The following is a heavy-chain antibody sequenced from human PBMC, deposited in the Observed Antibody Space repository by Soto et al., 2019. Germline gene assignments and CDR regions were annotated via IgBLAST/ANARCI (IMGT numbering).Heavy chain of an antibody. D-gene: IGHD3-22*01. Sequence: SETLSLTCTVSGGSISSGGYYWSWIRQHPGKGLEWIGYIYYSGSTYYNPSLKSRVTISVDTSKNQFSLKLSSVTAADTAVYYCAREKGNDSSGYYYSYYGMDVWGQGTTVTVSS. V-gene: IGHV4-31*03. J-gene: IGHJ6*02. CDR2: IYYSGST. CDR3: AREKGNDSSGYYYSYYGMDV. CDR1: GGSISSGGYY.